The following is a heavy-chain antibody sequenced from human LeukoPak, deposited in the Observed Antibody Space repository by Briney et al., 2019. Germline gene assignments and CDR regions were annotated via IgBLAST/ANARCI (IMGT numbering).Heavy chain of an antibody. CDR1: GFTFSDAW. CDR2: IKRKSDGGTT. D-gene: IGHD2-21*01. J-gene: IGHJ5*02. Sequence: NSGGSLRLSCVVSGFTFSDAWMNWVRQAPGKGLEWVGRIKRKSDGGTTDYAAPVKGRFTISRDDSKNTLYLQMNSLKTEDTAVYYCTTEVSVPFCGGDCFEHNWFDPWGQGTLVTVSS. V-gene: IGHV3-15*01. CDR3: TTEVSVPFCGGDCFEHNWFDP.